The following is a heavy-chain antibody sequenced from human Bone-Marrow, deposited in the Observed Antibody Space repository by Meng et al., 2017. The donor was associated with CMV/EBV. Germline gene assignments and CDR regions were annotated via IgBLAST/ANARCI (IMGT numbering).Heavy chain of an antibody. Sequence: SCVASGFTFSDYYMSWIRQAPGKGLEWVGRIKSKTDGGTTDYAAPVKGRFTISRDDSKNTLYLQMNSLKTEDTAVYYCTAHDYSNYAGYYWGQGTLVTVSS. J-gene: IGHJ4*02. D-gene: IGHD4-11*01. CDR2: IKSKTDGGTT. CDR1: GFTFSDYY. CDR3: TAHDYSNYAGYY. V-gene: IGHV3-15*01.